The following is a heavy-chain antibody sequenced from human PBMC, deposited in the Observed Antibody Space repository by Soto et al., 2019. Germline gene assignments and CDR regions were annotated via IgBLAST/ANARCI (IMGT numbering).Heavy chain of an antibody. J-gene: IGHJ4*02. CDR2: IYYSGTT. D-gene: IGHD3-10*01. CDR3: TRHHPSYYYF. Sequence: QVQLRESGPGLVKPSETLSLTCSVSGDSITRNGYYWAWIRQPPGKGREWIGSIYYSGTTYFNPSMKSRVIISADTSKNESSLKLSSVTAADKAEYYGTRHHPSYYYFWGQGTLVTVSS. CDR1: GDSITRNGYY. V-gene: IGHV4-39*01.